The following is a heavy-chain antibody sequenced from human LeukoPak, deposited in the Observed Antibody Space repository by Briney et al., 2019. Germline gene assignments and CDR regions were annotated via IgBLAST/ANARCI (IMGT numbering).Heavy chain of an antibody. V-gene: IGHV1-69*01. CDR1: GGTFSSYA. J-gene: IGHJ3*02. Sequence: ASVKVSCKASGGTFSSYAISWVRQAPGQGLEWMGGIIPIFGTANYAQKFQGRVTITADESTSTAYMELSSLRSEDTAVYYRARVVRYYYDSSGYYYSLGAFDIWGQGTMVTVSS. CDR3: ARVVRYYYDSSGYYYSLGAFDI. CDR2: IIPIFGTA. D-gene: IGHD3-22*01.